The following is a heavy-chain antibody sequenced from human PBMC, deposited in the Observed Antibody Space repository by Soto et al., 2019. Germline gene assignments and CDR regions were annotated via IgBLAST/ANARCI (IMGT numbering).Heavy chain of an antibody. CDR2: ISGSGGST. D-gene: IGHD1-7*01. Sequence: GGSLRLSCAASGFTFSSYAMSWVRQAPGKGLEWVSAISGSGGSTYYADSVKGRFTISRDNSKNTLYLQMNSLRAEDTVVYYCAKDSRLELRDYYYGMDVWGQGTTVTVSS. V-gene: IGHV3-23*01. CDR3: AKDSRLELRDYYYGMDV. CDR1: GFTFSSYA. J-gene: IGHJ6*02.